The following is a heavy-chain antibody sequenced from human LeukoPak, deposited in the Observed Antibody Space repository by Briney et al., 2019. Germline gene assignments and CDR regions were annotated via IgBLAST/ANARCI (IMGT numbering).Heavy chain of an antibody. CDR3: AKSPTDYHDSSGYNHYFDY. CDR1: GFTFSSYA. J-gene: IGHJ4*02. Sequence: PGGSLRLSCAASGFTFSSYAMSWVRQAPGKGLEWVSAISGSGGSTYYADSVKGRFTISRDNSKNTLYLQMNSLRAEDTAVYYCAKSPTDYHDSSGYNHYFDYWGQGTLVTVSS. D-gene: IGHD3-22*01. V-gene: IGHV3-23*01. CDR2: ISGSGGST.